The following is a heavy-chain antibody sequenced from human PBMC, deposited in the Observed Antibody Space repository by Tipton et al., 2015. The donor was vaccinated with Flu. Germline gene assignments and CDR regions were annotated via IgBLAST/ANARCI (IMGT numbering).Heavy chain of an antibody. D-gene: IGHD2-8*01. CDR3: VGGSGYCTKGVCYLGLGRHFYFYLDV. J-gene: IGHJ6*03. CDR1: GASLSNYA. V-gene: IGHV1-69*06. Sequence: QLVQSGAELKQPGASVKVACKVSGASLSNYAFSWVRQAPGQGLEWMGGIIPIYGTVNSAQKFQGRVMISADMATNTAYMELSGLRYEDSALYYCVGGSGYCTKGVCYLGLGRHFYFYLDVWGRGTAVTVSS. CDR2: IIPIYGTV.